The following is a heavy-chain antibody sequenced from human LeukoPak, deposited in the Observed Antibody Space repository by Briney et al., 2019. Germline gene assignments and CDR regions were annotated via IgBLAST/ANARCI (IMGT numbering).Heavy chain of an antibody. V-gene: IGHV3-23*01. D-gene: IGHD3-3*01. CDR1: GFTFSSYA. Sequence: PGGSLRLSCAASGFTFSSYAMSWVRQAPGKGLEWVSAISGSGGSTYYADSVKGRFTISRDNSKNTLYLQMNSLRAEDTAVYYCAKAHARNYDFWSGSDYYYGMDVWGQGTTVTVSS. CDR3: AKAHARNYDFWSGSDYYYGMDV. CDR2: ISGSGGST. J-gene: IGHJ6*02.